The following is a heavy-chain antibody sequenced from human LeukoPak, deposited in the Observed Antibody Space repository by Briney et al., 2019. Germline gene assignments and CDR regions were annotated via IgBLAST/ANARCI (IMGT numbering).Heavy chain of an antibody. CDR1: GCTLTELS. CDR3: ATAPYGTSGWFDP. D-gene: IGHD4-17*01. CDR2: FDPEDGET. J-gene: IGHJ5*02. Sequence: ASVKVSCKVSGCTLTELSMHWVRQAPGKGLEWMGGFDPEDGETIYAQKFQGRVTMTEDTSTDTAYMELSSLRSEDTAVCYCATAPYGTSGWFDPWGQGTLVTVSS. V-gene: IGHV1-24*01.